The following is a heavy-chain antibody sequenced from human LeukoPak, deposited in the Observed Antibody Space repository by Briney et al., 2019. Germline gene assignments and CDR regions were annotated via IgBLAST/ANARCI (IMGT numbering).Heavy chain of an antibody. Sequence: ASVKVSCKASGGTFSSYAISWVRQAPGQGLEWMGRIIPILGIANYAQKFQGRVTITADKSTSTAYMELSSLRSEDTAVYYCARKDYYDSSGYFDYWGQGTLVTVSS. V-gene: IGHV1-69*04. CDR1: GGTFSSYA. CDR3: ARKDYYDSSGYFDY. D-gene: IGHD3-22*01. J-gene: IGHJ4*02. CDR2: IIPILGIA.